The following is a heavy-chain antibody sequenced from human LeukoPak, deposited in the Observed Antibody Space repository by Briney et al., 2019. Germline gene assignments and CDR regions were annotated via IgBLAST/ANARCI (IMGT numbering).Heavy chain of an antibody. Sequence: KPSETLSLTCIVSGGSISTSSDYWGWIRQPPGKGLEWIGTIYYSGSTYYNPSLKSRVTISVYTSKYQFSLKLSSVTAADTAVYYCARETKTYYFDSSAYYPNFFDPWGQGTLVTVSS. V-gene: IGHV4-39*02. CDR3: ARETKTYYFDSSAYYPNFFDP. D-gene: IGHD3-22*01. J-gene: IGHJ5*02. CDR2: IYYSGST. CDR1: GGSISTSSDY.